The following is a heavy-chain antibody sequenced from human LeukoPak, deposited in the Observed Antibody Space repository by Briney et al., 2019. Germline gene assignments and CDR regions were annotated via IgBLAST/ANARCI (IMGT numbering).Heavy chain of an antibody. CDR2: IYYSGST. D-gene: IGHD2-8*01. CDR1: GGSVSSGTYY. V-gene: IGHV4-61*01. Sequence: PSETLSLTCTVSGGSVSSGTYYWSWIRQPPGKGLEWIGYIYYSGSTNYNPSLKSRVTISVDTSKNQCSLKLSSVTTADTAVYYCTRSTNLEAFDIWGQGTMVTASS. CDR3: TRSTNLEAFDI. J-gene: IGHJ3*02.